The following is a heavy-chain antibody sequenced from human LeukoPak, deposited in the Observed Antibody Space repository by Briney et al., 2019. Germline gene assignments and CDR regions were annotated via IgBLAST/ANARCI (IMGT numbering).Heavy chain of an antibody. CDR2: INPSGGST. CDR1: GYTFNNHY. V-gene: IGHV1-46*02. CDR3: ARQGTYSSAIGMGY. D-gene: IGHD6-19*01. Sequence: ASVKVSCKASGYTFNNHYMYWVRQVPGQGLEWMGVINPSGGSTSYAQKFQGRVTMTRDTSTRTVYMEGNSLRSEDTAVYYCARQGTYSSAIGMGYWGQGTLVTVSS. J-gene: IGHJ4*02.